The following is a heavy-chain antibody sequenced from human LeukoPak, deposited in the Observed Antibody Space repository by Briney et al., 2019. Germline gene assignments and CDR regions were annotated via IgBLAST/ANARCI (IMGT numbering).Heavy chain of an antibody. CDR2: ISGSGGST. CDR1: GFTFSSDA. D-gene: IGHD5-18*01. J-gene: IGHJ4*02. V-gene: IGHV3-23*01. Sequence: PGGSLRLSCAASGFTFSSDAMNWVRQAPGKGLEWVSGISGSGGSTYHADSVKGRFTISRDNSKNTLYLQMNSLRAEDTAVYYCAKDKEIQRWFFDYLGQGTLVTVSS. CDR3: AKDKEIQRWFFDY.